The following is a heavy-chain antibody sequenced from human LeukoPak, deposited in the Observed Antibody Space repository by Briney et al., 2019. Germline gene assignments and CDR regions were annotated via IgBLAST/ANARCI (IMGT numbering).Heavy chain of an antibody. D-gene: IGHD4-23*01. V-gene: IGHV4-4*09. CDR2: IYTSGST. CDR1: GGSISSYY. Sequence: SQTLSLTCIVSGGSISSYYWSWIRQPPGKGLEWIGYIYTSGSTNYNPSLKSRVTISVDTSKNQFSLKLSSVTAADTAVYYCARKDYGGNWFDPWGQGTLVTVSS. CDR3: ARKDYGGNWFDP. J-gene: IGHJ5*02.